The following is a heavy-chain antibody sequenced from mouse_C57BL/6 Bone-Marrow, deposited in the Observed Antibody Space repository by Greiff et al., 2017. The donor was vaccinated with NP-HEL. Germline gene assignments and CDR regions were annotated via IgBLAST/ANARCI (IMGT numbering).Heavy chain of an antibody. Sequence: EVKLVESGGGLVKPGGSLKLSCAASGFTFSSYAMSWVRQTPEKRLEWVATISDGGSYTYYPDNVKGRFTISRDNAKNNLYLHMSHLKSEDTAMYYCARDGHDYGSTSYYAMDYWGQGTSVTVSS. D-gene: IGHD1-1*01. CDR1: GFTFSSYA. CDR3: ARDGHDYGSTSYYAMDY. J-gene: IGHJ4*01. CDR2: ISDGGSYT. V-gene: IGHV5-4*01.